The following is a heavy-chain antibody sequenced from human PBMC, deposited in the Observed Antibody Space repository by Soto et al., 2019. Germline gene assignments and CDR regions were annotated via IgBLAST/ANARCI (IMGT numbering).Heavy chain of an antibody. V-gene: IGHV1-2*04. Sequence: ASVKVSCKASGYTFTGYYMHWVRQAPGQGLEWMGWINPNSGGTNYAQKFQGWVTMTRDTSISTAYMELSRLRSDDTAVYYCAREGGISRGYYDSSATVQTRPYYGMDVRGQGTTVTVSS. J-gene: IGHJ6*02. CDR3: AREGGISRGYYDSSATVQTRPYYGMDV. D-gene: IGHD3-22*01. CDR2: INPNSGGT. CDR1: GYTFTGYY.